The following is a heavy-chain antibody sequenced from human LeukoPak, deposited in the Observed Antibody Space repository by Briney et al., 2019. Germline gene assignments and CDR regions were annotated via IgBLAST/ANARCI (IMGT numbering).Heavy chain of an antibody. CDR1: GFTFSSYA. D-gene: IGHD2-21*01. J-gene: IGHJ4*02. Sequence: GGSLRLSCAASGFTFSSYAMSWVRQAPGKGLEWVSAISGSGGSAYYADSVKGRFTFSRDNSKNTLYLQMNSLTAADTAIYYCAKQGGDFYDTSGKGFDYWGQGTLVTVSS. V-gene: IGHV3-23*01. CDR3: AKQGGDFYDTSGKGFDY. CDR2: ISGSGGSA.